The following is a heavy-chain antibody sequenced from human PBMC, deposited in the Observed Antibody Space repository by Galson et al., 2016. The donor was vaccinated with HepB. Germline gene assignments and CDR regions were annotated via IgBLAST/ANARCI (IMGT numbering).Heavy chain of an antibody. Sequence: SLRLSCAASGFTFSNAWMSWVRQAPGKGLEWIGRIKRKTDGGTTDYTAPVKGRFTISRDDSNNMLFLQMSSLRADDTAVYYCTKRHEYCPPVGCSVDSWGQGTLVSVSS. CDR2: IKRKTDGGTT. J-gene: IGHJ4*02. CDR3: TKRHEYCPPVGCSVDS. CDR1: GFTFSNAW. D-gene: IGHD2/OR15-2a*01. V-gene: IGHV3-15*01.